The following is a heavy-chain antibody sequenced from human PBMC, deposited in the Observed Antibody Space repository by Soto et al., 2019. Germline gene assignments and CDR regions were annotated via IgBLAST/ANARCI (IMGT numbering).Heavy chain of an antibody. J-gene: IGHJ4*02. CDR3: ARAPPYYYDSSGYTYYFDY. V-gene: IGHV4-31*03. D-gene: IGHD3-22*01. CDR1: GGSISSGSYY. Sequence: LSLTCTVSGGSISSGSYYWNWIRQHPGKGLEWIGYIYYSGSTYYNSSLKSRVTISVDTSKNQFSLELSSVTAADTAVYYCARAPPYYYDSSGYTYYFDYWGQGTLVTVSS. CDR2: IYYSGST.